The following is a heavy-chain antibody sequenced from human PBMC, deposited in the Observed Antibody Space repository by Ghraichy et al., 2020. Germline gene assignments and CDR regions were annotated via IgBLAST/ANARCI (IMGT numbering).Heavy chain of an antibody. J-gene: IGHJ4*02. Sequence: SVKVSCKASGGTFSSYAISWVRQAPGQGLEWMGGIIPIFGTANYAQKFQGRVTITADESTSTAYMELSSLRSEDTAVYYCATPLPAGLGELSTDPYYFDYWGQGTLVTVSS. CDR2: IIPIFGTA. V-gene: IGHV1-69*13. CDR1: GGTFSSYA. CDR3: ATPLPAGLGELSTDPYYFDY. D-gene: IGHD3-16*02.